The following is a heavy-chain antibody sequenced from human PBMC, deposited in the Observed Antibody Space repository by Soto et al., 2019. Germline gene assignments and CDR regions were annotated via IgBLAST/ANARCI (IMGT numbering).Heavy chain of an antibody. D-gene: IGHD6-19*01. Sequence: EVQLMESGGGLVQPGGSLRLSCAASGFTFSSYAMSWVLQPPGKGLEWVSSISGSATNTYYSDSMKGRFTISRDDSKSTLYLQMNSLRDEDTAIYYCAKRSSYSIGWYFDYWGQGTLVTVSS. V-gene: IGHV3-23*01. J-gene: IGHJ4*02. CDR3: AKRSSYSIGWYFDY. CDR1: GFTFSSYA. CDR2: ISGSATNT.